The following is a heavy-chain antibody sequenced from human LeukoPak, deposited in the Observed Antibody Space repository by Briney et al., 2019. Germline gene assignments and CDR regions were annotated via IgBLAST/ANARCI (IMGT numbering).Heavy chain of an antibody. CDR1: GXTFSSYW. V-gene: IGHV3-74*01. CDR2: INGDGRST. CDR3: ARGPSRAGLYYFDN. D-gene: IGHD6-19*01. J-gene: IGHJ4*02. Sequence: GGSLRLSCAASGXTFSSYWVHWVRQAPGKGLVWVSRINGDGRSTSYGDSVRGRFTISRDNAKNTLFLQMNSLSAEDTAVYYCARGPSRAGLYYFDNWGQGTLVTVSS.